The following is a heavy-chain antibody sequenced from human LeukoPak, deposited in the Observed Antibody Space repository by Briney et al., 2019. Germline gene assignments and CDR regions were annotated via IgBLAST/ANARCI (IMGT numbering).Heavy chain of an antibody. D-gene: IGHD3-22*01. Sequence: GRSLRLSCAASGFTFSSYGMHWVRQAPGKGLEWVAVISYDGSNKYYADSVKGRFTISRDNSKNTLYLQMNSLRAEDTAVYYCAKESQGYYDSSGYYRSGAFDIWGQGTMVTVSS. CDR3: AKESQGYYDSSGYYRSGAFDI. J-gene: IGHJ3*02. V-gene: IGHV3-30*18. CDR1: GFTFSSYG. CDR2: ISYDGSNK.